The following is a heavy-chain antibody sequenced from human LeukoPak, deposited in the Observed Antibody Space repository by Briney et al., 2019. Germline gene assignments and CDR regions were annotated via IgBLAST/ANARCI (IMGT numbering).Heavy chain of an antibody. J-gene: IGHJ6*03. CDR3: ARDGSPSYYYYYYMDV. V-gene: IGHV3-23*01. Sequence: PGGSLRLSCAASGFTFSDYAMSWVRQAPGKGLEWVSSMSAIGGSTFYADSMKGHFTISRDNSKDTLYLQMNSLRVEDTAVYYCARDGSPSYYYYYYMDVWGKGTTVTVSS. CDR1: GFTFSDYA. D-gene: IGHD6-6*01. CDR2: MSAIGGST.